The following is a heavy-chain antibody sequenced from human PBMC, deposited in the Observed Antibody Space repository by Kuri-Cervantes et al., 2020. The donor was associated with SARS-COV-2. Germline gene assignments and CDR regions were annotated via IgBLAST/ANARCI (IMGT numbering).Heavy chain of an antibody. CDR1: GFTFSSYS. Sequence: GESLKISCAASGFTFSSYSMNWVRQAPGKALEWISSISGSRSYIYYADSVRGRFTISRDNAKNSLFLQVNSLRAEDTAVYYCAVTVTRPPYWGQGTLVTVSS. CDR3: AVTVTRPPY. V-gene: IGHV3-21*04. CDR2: ISGSRSYI. D-gene: IGHD4-17*01. J-gene: IGHJ4*02.